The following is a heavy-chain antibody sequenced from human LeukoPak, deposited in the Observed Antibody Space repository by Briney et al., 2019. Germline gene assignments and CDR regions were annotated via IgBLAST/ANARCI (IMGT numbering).Heavy chain of an antibody. CDR3: AGIPSSSDWFDP. CDR1: GYTFTSYG. V-gene: IGHV1-18*01. Sequence: ASVKVSCKASGYTFTSYGISWVRQAPGQGLEGMGWISAYNGNTNYAQKLQGRVTMTTDTSTSTAYMELRSLRSDDTAVYYCAGIPSSSDWFDPWGQGPLVTVSS. D-gene: IGHD6-6*01. J-gene: IGHJ5*02. CDR2: ISAYNGNT.